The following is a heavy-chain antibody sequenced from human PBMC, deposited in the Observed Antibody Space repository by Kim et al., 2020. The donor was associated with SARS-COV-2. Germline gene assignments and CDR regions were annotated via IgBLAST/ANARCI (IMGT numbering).Heavy chain of an antibody. J-gene: IGHJ6*02. D-gene: IGHD1-26*01. V-gene: IGHV1-46*01. Sequence: ASVKVSCKASGYTFTSYYMHWVRQAPGQGLEWMGIINPSGGSTSYAQKFQGRVTMTRDTSTSTVYMEQSSLRSEDTAVYYCARDLSRFVDLWGIVGASPLSNGMDVWGQGTTVTVSS. CDR1: GYTFTSYY. CDR3: ARDLSRFVDLWGIVGASPLSNGMDV. CDR2: INPSGGST.